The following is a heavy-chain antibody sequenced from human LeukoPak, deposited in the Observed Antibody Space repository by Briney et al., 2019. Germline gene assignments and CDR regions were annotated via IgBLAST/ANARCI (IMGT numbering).Heavy chain of an antibody. J-gene: IGHJ4*02. CDR1: GYSFTSCW. Sequence: GESLKISCKGSGYSFTSCWIGWVRQMPGKGLEWMGIIYPGDSDTRYSPSFQGQVTISADKSISTAYLQWSSLKASDTAMYYCARQHLSAAGTGYFDYWGQGTLVTVSS. D-gene: IGHD6-13*01. CDR3: ARQHLSAAGTGYFDY. CDR2: IYPGDSDT. V-gene: IGHV5-51*01.